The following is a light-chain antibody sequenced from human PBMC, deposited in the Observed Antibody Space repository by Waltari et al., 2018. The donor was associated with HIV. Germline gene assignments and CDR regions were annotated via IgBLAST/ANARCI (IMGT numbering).Light chain of an antibody. Sequence: QSVLTQPPSASGTPGQRVTISCSGGSSNIGNNHVYWYQQFPGTAPKLLIYRNNQRPAGVPDRFAASKSGTSASLVISGLRSEDEADYYWAAWDDSLSGVFGGGTKVTVL. CDR2: RNN. CDR3: AAWDDSLSGV. J-gene: IGLJ2*01. V-gene: IGLV1-47*01. CDR1: SSNIGNNH.